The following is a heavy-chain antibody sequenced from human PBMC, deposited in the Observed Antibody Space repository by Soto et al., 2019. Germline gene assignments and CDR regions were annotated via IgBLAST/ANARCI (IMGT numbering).Heavy chain of an antibody. V-gene: IGHV3-30-3*01. Sequence: QVQLVESGGGVVQPGRSLRLSCAASGFTFSSYAMHWVRQAPGKGLEWVAVISYDGSNKYYADSVKGRFTISRDNSKNTLYLQMNSLRAEDTAVYYCARGQVRFSTDWYFDLWGRGTPVTVSS. J-gene: IGHJ2*01. CDR2: ISYDGSNK. D-gene: IGHD3-3*01. CDR3: ARGQVRFSTDWYFDL. CDR1: GFTFSSYA.